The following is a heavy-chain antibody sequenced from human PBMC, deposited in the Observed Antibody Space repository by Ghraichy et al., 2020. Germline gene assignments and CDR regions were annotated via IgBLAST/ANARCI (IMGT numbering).Heavy chain of an antibody. CDR2: IYYSGST. CDR1: GGSISSYY. D-gene: IGHD3-22*01. CDR3: ARGPGDSSGSFDY. V-gene: IGHV4-59*01. J-gene: IGHJ4*02. Sequence: ETLSLTCTVSGGSISSYYWSWIRQPPGKGLEWIGYIYYSGSTNYNPSLKSRVTISVDTSKNQFSLKLSSVTAADTAVYYCARGPGDSSGSFDYWGQGTLVTVSS.